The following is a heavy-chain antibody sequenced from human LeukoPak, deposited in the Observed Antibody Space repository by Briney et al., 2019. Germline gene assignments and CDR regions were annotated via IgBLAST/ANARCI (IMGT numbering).Heavy chain of an antibody. D-gene: IGHD6-13*01. CDR3: ARRSGIAAAGFYYYYYMDV. CDR2: IKQDGSEK. Sequence: GGSLRLSCAASGSTFSSYWMSWVRQAPGKGLEWVANIKQDGSEKYYVDPVKGRFTISRDNAKNSLYLQMNSLRAEDTAVYYCARRSGIAAAGFYYYYYMDVWGKGTTVTVSS. J-gene: IGHJ6*03. V-gene: IGHV3-7*01. CDR1: GSTFSSYW.